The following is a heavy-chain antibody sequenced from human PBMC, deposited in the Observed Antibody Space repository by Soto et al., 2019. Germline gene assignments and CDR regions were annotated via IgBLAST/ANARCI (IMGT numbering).Heavy chain of an antibody. Sequence: SVKVSCKASGGTFCSYVISWVRQAPGQGPEWMGGIIPMYGTVNYAQKFQDRVTIIADTSTSTAYMELSSLRSEDTAVYYCARDLGGCSGGSCRYNWFDPWGQGTLVTVSS. CDR2: IIPMYGTV. CDR1: GGTFCSYV. V-gene: IGHV1-69*06. CDR3: ARDLGGCSGGSCRYNWFDP. D-gene: IGHD2-15*01. J-gene: IGHJ5*02.